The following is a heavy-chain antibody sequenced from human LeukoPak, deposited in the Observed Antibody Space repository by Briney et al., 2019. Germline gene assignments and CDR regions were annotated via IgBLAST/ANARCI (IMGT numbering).Heavy chain of an antibody. V-gene: IGHV1-2*04. J-gene: IGHJ6*02. Sequence: ASVKVSCKTSGYTFTDYYVHWVRQAPGQGLEWVGWINPNSGSTSYIQKFQGWVTLTRDTSITTVYMEFSRLRSDDTAIYYCARARDYCTSTGCYSPHHYGIDVWGQGTTVTVSS. CDR3: ARARDYCTSTGCYSPHHYGIDV. CDR2: INPNSGST. D-gene: IGHD2-2*02. CDR1: GYTFTDYY.